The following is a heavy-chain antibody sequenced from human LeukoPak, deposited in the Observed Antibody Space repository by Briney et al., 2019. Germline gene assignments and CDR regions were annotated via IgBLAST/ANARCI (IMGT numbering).Heavy chain of an antibody. Sequence: ASVKVSCKASGYTFTSYYMHWVRQAPGQGLEWMGIINPSGGSTSYAQKFQGRVTMTRDTSTSTVYMELSSLRSEDTAVYYCARSLGYCSSTSCYSLGYWGQGTLVTVSS. J-gene: IGHJ4*02. CDR1: GYTFTSYY. CDR3: ARSLGYCSSTSCYSLGY. CDR2: INPSGGST. V-gene: IGHV1-46*01. D-gene: IGHD2-2*02.